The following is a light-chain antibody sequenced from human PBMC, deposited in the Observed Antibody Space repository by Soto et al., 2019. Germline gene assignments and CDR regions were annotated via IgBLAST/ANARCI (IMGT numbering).Light chain of an antibody. V-gene: IGKV3-20*01. CDR1: QSITNNY. J-gene: IGKJ1*01. Sequence: EIVLTQSPGTLSLSLGERATLSCRASQSITNNYLAWYQQKPGQAPRLLIYLASNRAAGIPDRFSGSGSGADFTLTINRLEPEDFAVYHCQPYGSSPWTFGQGTKVDIK. CDR3: QPYGSSPWT. CDR2: LAS.